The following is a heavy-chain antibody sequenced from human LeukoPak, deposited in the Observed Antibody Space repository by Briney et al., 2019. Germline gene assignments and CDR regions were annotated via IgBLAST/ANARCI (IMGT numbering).Heavy chain of an antibody. V-gene: IGHV3-23*01. J-gene: IGHJ4*02. D-gene: IGHD3-9*01. CDR2: ISGSGGST. Sequence: GGSLRLSCAASDFTFSTYGMSWVRQAPGKGLEWVSAISGSGGSTYYADSVKGRFTISRDNSKNTLYLQMNSLRAEDTAVYYCAKDWRVRYFDWLFRGGFDYWGQGTLVTVSS. CDR3: AKDWRVRYFDWLFRGGFDY. CDR1: DFTFSTYG.